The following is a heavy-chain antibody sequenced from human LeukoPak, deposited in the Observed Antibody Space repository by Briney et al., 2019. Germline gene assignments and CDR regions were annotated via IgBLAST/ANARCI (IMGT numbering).Heavy chain of an antibody. Sequence: PGGSLRLSCAASGFTFSSYSMNWVRQAPGKGLEWVSYIRSSSSTIYYADSVKGRFTISRDNAKNSLYLQMNSLRAEDTAVYYCARPEGATTTYWGQGTLVTVSS. D-gene: IGHD1-26*01. V-gene: IGHV3-48*01. CDR3: ARPEGATTTY. CDR2: IRSSSSTI. CDR1: GFTFSSYS. J-gene: IGHJ4*02.